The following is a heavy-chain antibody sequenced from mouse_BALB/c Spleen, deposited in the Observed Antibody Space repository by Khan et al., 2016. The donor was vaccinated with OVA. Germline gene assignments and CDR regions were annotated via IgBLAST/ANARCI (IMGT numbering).Heavy chain of an antibody. CDR2: IYPYTDDT. CDR1: GYTFTDYV. J-gene: IGHJ4*01. CDR3: ARSTTDYYTMDY. D-gene: IGHD1-1*01. V-gene: IGHV1S136*01. Sequence: VQLQQSGPELVKPGASVKMSCKASGYTFTDYVIHWVKQKPGQGLEWIGYIYPYTDDTASTEGFKGKATLTLDKSSSTAYMDLSSLTSADSSVYYCARSTTDYYTMDYWGQGTSVTVSS.